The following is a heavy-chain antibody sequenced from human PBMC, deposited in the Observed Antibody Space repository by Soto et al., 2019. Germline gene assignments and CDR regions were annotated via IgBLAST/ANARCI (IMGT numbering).Heavy chain of an antibody. J-gene: IGHJ6*02. CDR2: ISDVGST. D-gene: IGHD2-2*01. V-gene: IGHV4-59*01. CDR1: GGYIDTYY. Sequence: SETLSLPCIVSGGYIDTYYLDWIRQSPGEGVEWSECISDVGSTNSDPSLKSRVTMSEDTSKKPVSLKLSSVNAADTARYFCARYWSSSICPEDHHFALEVWGQGTTVTVSS. CDR3: ARYWSSSICPEDHHFALEV.